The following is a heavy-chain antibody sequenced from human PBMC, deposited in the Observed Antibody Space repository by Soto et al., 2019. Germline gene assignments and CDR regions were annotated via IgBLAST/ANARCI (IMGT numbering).Heavy chain of an antibody. CDR3: AGDPYHVLMVNAPNLYGMDV. V-gene: IGHV1-18*01. Sequence: QVQLVQSGAEVKKPGASVKVSCKASGYTFTTYDISWVRQAPGQGLEWMGRISTYNGNTNYPQSLQGRLTMTTDTSTTPADMELRRLGSDGTAVYYCAGDPYHVLMVNAPNLYGMDVWGQGTTVTVSS. D-gene: IGHD2-8*01. CDR1: GYTFTTYD. CDR2: ISTYNGNT. J-gene: IGHJ6*02.